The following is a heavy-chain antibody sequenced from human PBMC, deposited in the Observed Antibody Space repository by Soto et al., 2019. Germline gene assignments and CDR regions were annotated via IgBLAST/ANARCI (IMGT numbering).Heavy chain of an antibody. CDR2: ISYDGSNK. J-gene: IGHJ4*02. D-gene: IGHD2-15*01. CDR1: GFTFSSYA. CDR3: ASLCSGGSCYTVDY. V-gene: IGHV3-30-3*01. Sequence: QVQLVESGGGVVQPGRSLRLSCAASGFTFSSYAMHWVRQAPGKGLEWVAVISYDGSNKYYADSVKGRFTISRDNSKNTLYLQMNSLRAEDTAVYYCASLCSGGSCYTVDYWGQGTLVTVSS.